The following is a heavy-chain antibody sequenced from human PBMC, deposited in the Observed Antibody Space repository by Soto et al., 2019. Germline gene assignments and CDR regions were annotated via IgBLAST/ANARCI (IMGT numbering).Heavy chain of an antibody. V-gene: IGHV4-31*03. CDR2: IYYSGST. Sequence: PSETLSLTCTVSGGSISSGGYYWSWIRQHPGKGLEWIGYIYYSGSTYYNPSLKSRVTISVDTSKNQFSLKLSSVTAADTAVYYCARDKVDGGYSDGYYYYGMDVWGQGTTVTVSS. D-gene: IGHD5-18*01. CDR3: ARDKVDGGYSDGYYYYGMDV. CDR1: GGSISSGGYY. J-gene: IGHJ6*02.